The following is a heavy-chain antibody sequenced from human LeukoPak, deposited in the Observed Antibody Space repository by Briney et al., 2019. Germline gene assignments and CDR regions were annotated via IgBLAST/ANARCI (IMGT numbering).Heavy chain of an antibody. CDR1: GFLYSSYN. V-gene: IGHV3-21*01. Sequence: GGSVTLFCAPSGFLYSSYNIIWVRDAPGEALVGVSSISSSSLYIYYAVSVKGRFTISRDNANNSLFLQMNSLRAEDTAVYYCARVRGSGSSYWYFNLWGRGTLVTVS. CDR3: ARVRGSGSSYWYFNL. J-gene: IGHJ2*01. D-gene: IGHD3-3*01. CDR2: ISSSSLYI.